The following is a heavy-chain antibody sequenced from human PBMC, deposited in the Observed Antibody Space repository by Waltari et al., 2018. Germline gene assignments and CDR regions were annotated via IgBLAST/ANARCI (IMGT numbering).Heavy chain of an antibody. CDR3: AKEVGVPGSSYMSYFDH. V-gene: IGHV3-30*18. CDR2: VSYDGGNK. D-gene: IGHD3-10*01. J-gene: IGHJ4*02. CDR1: GFTFSHYG. Sequence: QVQLVESGGDVVQPGRSLRLSCAAPGFTFSHYGMPWVRQAPGKGLEWVAVVSYDGGNKYYAESVKGRFTISRDNSKNTLYLQMNSLRAEDTAVYYCAKEVGVPGSSYMSYFDHWGQGSLVTVSS.